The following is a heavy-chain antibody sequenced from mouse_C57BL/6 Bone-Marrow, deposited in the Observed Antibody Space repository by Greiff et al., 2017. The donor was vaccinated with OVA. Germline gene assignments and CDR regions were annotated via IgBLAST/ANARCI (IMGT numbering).Heavy chain of an antibody. J-gene: IGHJ4*01. CDR1: GYSITSGYY. Sequence: EVKLQESGPGLVKPSQSLSLTCSVTGYSITSGYYWNWIRQFPGNKLEWMGYISYDGSNNYNPSLKNRISITRDTSKNQFFLKLNSVTTEDTATYYCARDTYDGYPILDYAMDYWGQGTSVTVSS. V-gene: IGHV3-6*01. CDR3: ARDTYDGYPILDYAMDY. D-gene: IGHD2-3*01. CDR2: ISYDGSN.